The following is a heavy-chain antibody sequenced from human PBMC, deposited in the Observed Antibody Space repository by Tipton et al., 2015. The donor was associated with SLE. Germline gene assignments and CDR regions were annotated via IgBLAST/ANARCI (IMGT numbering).Heavy chain of an antibody. CDR2: IYYSGTT. CDR1: GDSITNYY. V-gene: IGHV4-59*01. D-gene: IGHD7-27*01. Sequence: TLSLTCTVSGDSITNYYWNWIRQPPGKGLEWIGYIYYSGTTNFNPSLKSRVTISVDTSKNQFSLNLSSVTAADTAVYYCARQGAWGSNDYWAREPWSPSPQ. J-gene: IGHJ4*02. CDR3: ARQGAWGSNDY.